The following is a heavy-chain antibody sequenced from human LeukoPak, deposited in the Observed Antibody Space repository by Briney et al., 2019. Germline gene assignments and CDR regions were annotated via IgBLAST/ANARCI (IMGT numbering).Heavy chain of an antibody. J-gene: IGHJ4*02. CDR2: ITPMFGTA. CDR3: VRDGSYYDSSGYYYLY. V-gene: IGHV1-69*13. CDR1: GGTFSSYA. D-gene: IGHD3-22*01. Sequence: SVSVSCKASGGTFSSYAISWVRQAPGQGLEWMGGITPMFGTANYAQKFQGRVTITADESTSTAYMELSSLRSEDTAVYYCVRDGSYYDSSGYYYLYWGQGTLVTVSS.